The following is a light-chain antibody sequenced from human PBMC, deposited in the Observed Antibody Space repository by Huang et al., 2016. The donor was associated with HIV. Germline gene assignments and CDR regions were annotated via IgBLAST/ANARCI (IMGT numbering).Light chain of an antibody. J-gene: IGKJ3*01. CDR2: GAS. CDR1: QSVGSN. V-gene: IGKV3-15*01. CDR3: HQYSKWPT. Sequence: EIVMTQSPATLSASPGERATLSCTASQSVGSNLAWYQQKPGQAPRLLIFGASARATDIPARFSGGGSGTEFTLTISSLQSVDVAVYYCHQYSKWPTVGPGTKVEIK.